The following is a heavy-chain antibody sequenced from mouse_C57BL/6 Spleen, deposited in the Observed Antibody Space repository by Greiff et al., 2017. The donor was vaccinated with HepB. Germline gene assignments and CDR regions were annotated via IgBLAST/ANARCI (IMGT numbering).Heavy chain of an antibody. V-gene: IGHV2-2*01. Sequence: QVQLQQTGPGPVPPSPSLSITCTVSGFPLTCYCLDWGRQSPGKGLEWLGVIWSGGSTDYNAAVISRLSISKDNSKSQVFFKMNSLQADDTAIYYCARNRNYAMDYWGQGTSVTVSS. CDR1: GFPLTCYC. CDR3: ARNRNYAMDY. CDR2: IWSGGST. J-gene: IGHJ4*01.